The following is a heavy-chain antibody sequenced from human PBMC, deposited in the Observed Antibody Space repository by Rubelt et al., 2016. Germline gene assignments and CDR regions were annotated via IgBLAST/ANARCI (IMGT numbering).Heavy chain of an antibody. CDR3: ARDLGRSGYASCSDY. D-gene: IGHD5-12*01. CDR2: IDHSGNT. CDR1: GGSFSGYS. Sequence: QVQLQQWGAGLVKPSETLSLTCAVYGGSFSGYSWTWIRQPPGKGLEWLGEIDHSGNTDYIPSLKSRVSISADTSKNQFSLKLSSVTAADTAVYYCARDLGRSGYASCSDYWGRGTLVTVSS. J-gene: IGHJ4*02. V-gene: IGHV4-34*01.